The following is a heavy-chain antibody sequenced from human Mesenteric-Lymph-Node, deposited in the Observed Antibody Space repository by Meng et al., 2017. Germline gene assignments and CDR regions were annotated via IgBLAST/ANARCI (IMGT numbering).Heavy chain of an antibody. J-gene: IGHJ4*02. V-gene: IGHV4-59*12. CDR2: IYYSGST. Sequence: SETLSLTCTVSGGSISSYYWSWIRQPPGKGLEWIGYIYYSGSTNYNPSLKSRVTISVDTSKNQFSLKLRSVTAADTAVYYCARVTTTVTGKFDYWGQGTLVTVSS. CDR1: GGSISSYY. CDR3: ARVTTTVTGKFDY. D-gene: IGHD6-19*01.